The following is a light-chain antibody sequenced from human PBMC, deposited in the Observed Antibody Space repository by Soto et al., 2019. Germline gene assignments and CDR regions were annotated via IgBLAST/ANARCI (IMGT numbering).Light chain of an antibody. V-gene: IGLV4-69*01. CDR1: SGHSSYA. CDR2: LNSDGSH. J-gene: IGLJ3*02. Sequence: QPVLTQSPSASASLGASVKLTCTLSSGHSSYAIAWHQQQPEKGPRYLMKLNSDGSHSKGDGIPDRFSGSSSGAERYFTISSLQSEDAADHYCQTWGTGGVFGGGTKLTVL. CDR3: QTWGTGGV.